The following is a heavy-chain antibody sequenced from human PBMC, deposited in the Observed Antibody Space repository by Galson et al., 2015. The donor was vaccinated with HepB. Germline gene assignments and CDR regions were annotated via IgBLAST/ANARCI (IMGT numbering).Heavy chain of an antibody. CDR3: ARSPYYDSGSYYNAWFDS. J-gene: IGHJ5*01. V-gene: IGHV7-4-1*02. Sequence: SVKVSCQASGYSFHTYALSWVRQAPGQGLGWMGWINTNTGNPTYAQDFTGRFVFSLDTSVTTAYLQISSLKTEDTAVYYCARSPYYDSGSYYNAWFDSWGQGTLVTVSS. CDR1: GYSFHTYA. CDR2: INTNTGNP. D-gene: IGHD3-10*01.